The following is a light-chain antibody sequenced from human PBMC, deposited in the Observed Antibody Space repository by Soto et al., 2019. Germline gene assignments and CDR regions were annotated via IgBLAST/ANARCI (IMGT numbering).Light chain of an antibody. V-gene: IGLV2-14*01. CDR2: DVT. Sequence: QSVLTQPASVSGSPGQSITISCTGTSSDVGGYNSVSWYRQDPGKAPNLMIYDVTNRPSGVSNRFSGSKSGNTASLTISGLQAEDEADYYCSSFTSSITYVFGTVTKVTVL. CDR1: SSDVGGYNS. J-gene: IGLJ1*01. CDR3: SSFTSSITYV.